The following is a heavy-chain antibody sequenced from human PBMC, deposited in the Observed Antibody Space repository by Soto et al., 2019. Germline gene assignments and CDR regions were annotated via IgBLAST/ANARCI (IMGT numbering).Heavy chain of an antibody. Sequence: SETLSLTCTVSGGSISSGGYYWSWIRQHPGTGLEWIGHISYSGSTYYKTSLKSRVTISVDTSRNKFSLKENSVTAADTAVYYCARHPSNFWFDPWGQGTLVTVSS. D-gene: IGHD4-4*01. CDR3: ARHPSNFWFDP. V-gene: IGHV4-31*02. CDR2: ISYSGST. J-gene: IGHJ5*02. CDR1: GGSISSGGYY.